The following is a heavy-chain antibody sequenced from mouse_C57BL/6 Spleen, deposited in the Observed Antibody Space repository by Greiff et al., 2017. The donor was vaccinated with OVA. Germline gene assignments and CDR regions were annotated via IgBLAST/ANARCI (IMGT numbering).Heavy chain of an antibody. CDR3: ARDSLLYYDYPMDY. Sequence: EVKLMESGPGLVKPSQSLSLTCSVTGYSITSGYYWNWIRQFPGNKLEWMGYISYDGSNNYNPSLKNRISITRDTSKNQFFLKLNSVTTEDTATYYCARDSLLYYDYPMDYWGQGTSVTVSS. CDR1: GYSITSGYY. CDR2: ISYDGSN. V-gene: IGHV3-6*01. J-gene: IGHJ4*01. D-gene: IGHD2-4*01.